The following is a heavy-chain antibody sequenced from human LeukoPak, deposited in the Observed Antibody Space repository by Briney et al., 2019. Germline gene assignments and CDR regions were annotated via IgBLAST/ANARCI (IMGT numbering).Heavy chain of an antibody. J-gene: IGHJ5*01. V-gene: IGHV4-34*01. D-gene: IGHD2-2*01. CDR2: INARGDT. Sequence: PSETLSLTCAVYGWSFNDYYWNWIRQPPGKGLEWIGEINARGDTSYNPSLKSRVTISVDTSKKQSSLRLTSMIAADTALYYCERGQVPAARGYNWFDPWGQGTLVTVSS. CDR3: ERGQVPAARGYNWFDP. CDR1: GWSFNDYY.